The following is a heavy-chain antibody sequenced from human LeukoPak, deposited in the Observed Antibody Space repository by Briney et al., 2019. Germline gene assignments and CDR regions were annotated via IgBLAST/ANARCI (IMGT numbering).Heavy chain of an antibody. Sequence: SETLSLTCAVYGGSFSGYYWSWIRQPPGKGLEWIGEINHSGSTNYNPSLKSRVTISVDTSKNQFSLKLGSVTAADTAVYYCARGLLWFGRYYFDYWGQGTLVTVSS. J-gene: IGHJ4*02. CDR3: ARGLLWFGRYYFDY. CDR1: GGSFSGYY. CDR2: INHSGST. V-gene: IGHV4-34*01. D-gene: IGHD3-10*01.